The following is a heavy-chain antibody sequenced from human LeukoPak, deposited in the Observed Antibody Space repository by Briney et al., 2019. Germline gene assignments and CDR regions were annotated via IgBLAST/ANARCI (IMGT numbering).Heavy chain of an antibody. CDR2: INHSGST. V-gene: IGHV4-34*01. CDR3: ASDYGDAFDY. D-gene: IGHD4-17*01. J-gene: IGHJ4*02. CDR1: GGSFSGYY. Sequence: SETLSLTCAVYGGSFSGYYWSWIRQPPGKGLEWIGEINHSGSTNYNPSLKSRVTISVDTSKNQFSLKLSSVTAADTAVYYCASDYGDAFDYWGQGTLVTVSS.